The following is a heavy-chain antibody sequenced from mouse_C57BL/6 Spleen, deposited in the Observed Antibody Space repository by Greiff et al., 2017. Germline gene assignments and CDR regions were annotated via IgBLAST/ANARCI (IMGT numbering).Heavy chain of an antibody. CDR2: INPNNGGT. J-gene: IGHJ3*01. CDR1: GYTFTDYY. Sequence: EVQLQQSGPELVKPGASVKISCKASGYTFTDYYMNWVKQSPGKSLEWIGDINPNNGGTSYNQKFKGKATLTVDKSSSTAYMELRSLTSEDSAVYYCARRGCDYDGAWFASWGKGTLVTVAA. V-gene: IGHV1-26*01. D-gene: IGHD2-4*01. CDR3: ARRGCDYDGAWFAS.